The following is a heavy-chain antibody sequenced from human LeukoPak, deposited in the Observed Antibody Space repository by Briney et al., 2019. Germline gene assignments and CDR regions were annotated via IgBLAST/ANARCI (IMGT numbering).Heavy chain of an antibody. Sequence: PSETLSLTCTVSGGSISSYYWSWIRQPPGKGLEWIGYIYYSGSTNYNPSLKSRVTISVDTSKNQFSLKLSSVTAADTAVYYCARVIASGRYYYYGMDAWGQGTTVTVSS. CDR2: IYYSGST. V-gene: IGHV4-59*01. CDR1: GGSISSYY. D-gene: IGHD2-15*01. J-gene: IGHJ6*02. CDR3: ARVIASGRYYYYGMDA.